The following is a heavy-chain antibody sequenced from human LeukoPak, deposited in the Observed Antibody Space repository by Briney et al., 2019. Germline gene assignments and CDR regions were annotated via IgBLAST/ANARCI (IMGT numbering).Heavy chain of an antibody. V-gene: IGHV4-59*01. CDR1: GGSNSDYY. CDR3: ARDFRGSVDAFDI. Sequence: SSETLSLTCTVSGGSNSDYYWNWMRQPPGKGLEWIGYIYYSGRTNYNPSLKSRVSISVDTSKNQFSLKLSSVTAADTAVYYCARDFRGSVDAFDIWGQETMVAVSS. CDR2: IYYSGRT. J-gene: IGHJ3*02.